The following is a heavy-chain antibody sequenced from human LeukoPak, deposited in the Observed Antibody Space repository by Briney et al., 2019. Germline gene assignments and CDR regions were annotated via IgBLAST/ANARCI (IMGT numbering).Heavy chain of an antibody. D-gene: IGHD6-19*01. V-gene: IGHV4-39*01. CDR2: IYYGGSS. Sequence: SETLSLTCIVSGASISSSNYYWGWIRQPPGKGLEWIGSIYYGGSSHYNPSLKSRVTTSVGTSRNLFSLKLSSVTAADTAVYYCARLSSAWYPTFDFWGQGTLVTVSS. J-gene: IGHJ4*02. CDR3: ARLSSAWYPTFDF. CDR1: GASISSSNYY.